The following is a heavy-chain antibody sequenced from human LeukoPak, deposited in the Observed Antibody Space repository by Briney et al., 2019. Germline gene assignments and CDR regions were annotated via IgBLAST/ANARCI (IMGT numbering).Heavy chain of an antibody. Sequence: SETLSLTCAVYGGSFSGYYWSWIRQPPGKGLEWIGYIYYSGSTYYNPSLKSRVTISVDTSKNQFSLKLSSVTAADTAVYYCARVSVDTAMGNWFDPWGQGTLVTVSS. D-gene: IGHD5-18*01. V-gene: IGHV4-30-4*08. J-gene: IGHJ5*02. CDR1: GGSFSGYY. CDR3: ARVSVDTAMGNWFDP. CDR2: IYYSGST.